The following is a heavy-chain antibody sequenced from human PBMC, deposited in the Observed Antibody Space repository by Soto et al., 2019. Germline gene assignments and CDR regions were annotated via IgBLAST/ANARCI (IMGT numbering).Heavy chain of an antibody. J-gene: IGHJ4*02. CDR2: IIPIFGTA. Sequence: QVQLVQSGAEVKKPGSSVKVSCKASGGTFSSYAISWVRQAPGQGLEWMGGIIPIFGTANYAQKFQGRVTNTADEXXSXAXXELRSLRSEDTAVYYCASGSYRGGVIVTEFYYFDYWGQGTLVTVSS. V-gene: IGHV1-69*12. CDR1: GGTFSSYA. D-gene: IGHD2-2*01. CDR3: ASGSYRGGVIVTEFYYFDY.